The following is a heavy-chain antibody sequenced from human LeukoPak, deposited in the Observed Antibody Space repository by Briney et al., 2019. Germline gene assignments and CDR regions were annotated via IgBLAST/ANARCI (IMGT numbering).Heavy chain of an antibody. V-gene: IGHV1-46*01. Sequence: ASVKVSCKASGYTFTSYYMHGVRQAPGQGLEWMGIISPSGACTTYAQNFQGRVTMTRDMSTSTLYMELSSLKSEDTAVYYCARGSSRSPRDAFDIWGQGTMVTVSS. CDR1: GYTFTSYY. CDR2: ISPSGACT. J-gene: IGHJ3*02. CDR3: ARGSSRSPRDAFDI.